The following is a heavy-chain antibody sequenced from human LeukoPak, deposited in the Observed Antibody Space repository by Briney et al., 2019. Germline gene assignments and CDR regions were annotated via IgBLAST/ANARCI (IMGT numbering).Heavy chain of an antibody. V-gene: IGHV3-7*01. D-gene: IGHD5-12*01. J-gene: IGHJ4*02. Sequence: PGGSLRLYCAASGFTFSSYWMRWVRQAPGKGLEWVANLKQNGSEKYYVDSVKGRFTISRDNAKNSLYLQMNSLRAEDTAVYYCARDQNSGYDNDYWGQGTLVTVSS. CDR1: GFTFSSYW. CDR3: ARDQNSGYDNDY. CDR2: LKQNGSEK.